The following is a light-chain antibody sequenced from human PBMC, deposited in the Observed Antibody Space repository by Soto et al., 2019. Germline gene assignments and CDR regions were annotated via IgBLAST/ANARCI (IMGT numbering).Light chain of an antibody. CDR2: GAS. V-gene: IGKV3-20*01. CDR1: QSVSSSY. Sequence: EIVLTQSPGTLSLSPGERATLSCRASQSVSSSYLAWYQQKPGQAPRLLIYGASSRATGIPDRFSGSGSGADFTLTISRLEPEDFGVYYCQEYCSSPRTFGQGTKVEIK. CDR3: QEYCSSPRT. J-gene: IGKJ1*01.